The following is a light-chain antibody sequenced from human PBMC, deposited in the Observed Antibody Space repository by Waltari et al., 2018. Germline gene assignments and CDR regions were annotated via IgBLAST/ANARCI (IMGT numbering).Light chain of an antibody. CDR3: QQTYGIPLS. Sequence: DVQLTQSPSSLSASIGDRVTITCRASQRILTYLSWYHQRPGKAPRLLMADVSDRKRGVPSRFTGSGSGTTFTLTITSLQREDFGTYYCQQTYGIPLSFGAGTRVEIK. CDR2: DVS. CDR1: QRILTY. J-gene: IGKJ4*01. V-gene: IGKV1-39*01.